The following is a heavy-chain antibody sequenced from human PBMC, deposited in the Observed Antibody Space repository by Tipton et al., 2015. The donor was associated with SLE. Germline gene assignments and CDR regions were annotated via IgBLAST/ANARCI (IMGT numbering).Heavy chain of an antibody. J-gene: IGHJ4*02. V-gene: IGHV4-39*07. CDR3: ARDGTGVRDFDY. CDR1: GGSISSSSYY. Sequence: TLSLTCTVSGGSISSSSYYWGWIRQPPGKGLEWIGSIYYSGSTYYNLSLKSRVTISVDTSKNQFSLKLSSVTAADTAVYYCARDGTGVRDFDYWGQGTLVTVSS. D-gene: IGHD2-8*02. CDR2: IYYSGST.